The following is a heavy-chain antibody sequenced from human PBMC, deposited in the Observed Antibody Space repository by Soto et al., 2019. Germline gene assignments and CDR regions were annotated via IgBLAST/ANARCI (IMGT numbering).Heavy chain of an antibody. CDR2: FDPEDGET. V-gene: IGHV1-24*01. CDR3: ATDPVYGDYDSRTGAFDS. CDR1: GYTLTELS. Sequence: GASVKVSCKVSGYTLTELSMHWVRQAPGKGLEWMGGFDPEDGETIYAQKFQGRVTMTEDTSTDTAYMELSSLRSEDTAVYYCATDPVYGDYDSRTGAFDSWGQGTMVTVSS. D-gene: IGHD4-17*01. J-gene: IGHJ3*02.